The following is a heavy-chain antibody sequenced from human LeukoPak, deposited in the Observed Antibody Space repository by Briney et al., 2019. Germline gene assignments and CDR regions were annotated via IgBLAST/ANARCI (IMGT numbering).Heavy chain of an antibody. CDR1: GGSVSSNRYY. CDR2: IYSSGIT. CDR3: ARNSYSGSYFGY. V-gene: IGHV4-61*10. D-gene: IGHD1-26*01. J-gene: IGHJ4*02. Sequence: SETLSLSCTVSGGSVSSNRYYWTWLRPPAGKGLEWIGHIYSSGITHYNPSLKSRVTISVDTSKNQFSLKLSSVTAADTAVYYCARNSYSGSYFGYWGQGTLVSVSS.